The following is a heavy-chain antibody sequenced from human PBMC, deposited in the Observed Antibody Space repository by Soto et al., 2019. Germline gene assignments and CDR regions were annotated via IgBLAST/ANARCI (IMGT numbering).Heavy chain of an antibody. J-gene: IGHJ6*02. Sequence: LVESLKISCKGSGYSFTSYWIGWVRQMPGKGLEWMGIIYPGDSDTRYSPSFQGHVTISADKSISTAYLQWSSLKASDTAMYYCARLGAARRGYYYYGMDVWGQGTTVTVSS. CDR3: ARLGAARRGYYYYGMDV. D-gene: IGHD6-6*01. V-gene: IGHV5-51*01. CDR1: GYSFTSYW. CDR2: IYPGDSDT.